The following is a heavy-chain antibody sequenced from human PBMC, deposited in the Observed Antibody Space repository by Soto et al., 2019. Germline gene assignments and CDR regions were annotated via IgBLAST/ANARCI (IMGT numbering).Heavy chain of an antibody. CDR1: GFTFSSYA. Sequence: GGSLRLSCAASGFTFSSYAMHWVRQAPGKGLEYVSAISSNGGSTYYANSVKGRFTISRDNSKNTLYLQMGSLRAEDMAVYYCARRRDERAGFDYWGQGTLVTVSS. V-gene: IGHV3-64*01. J-gene: IGHJ4*02. CDR2: ISSNGGST. CDR3: ARRRDERAGFDY.